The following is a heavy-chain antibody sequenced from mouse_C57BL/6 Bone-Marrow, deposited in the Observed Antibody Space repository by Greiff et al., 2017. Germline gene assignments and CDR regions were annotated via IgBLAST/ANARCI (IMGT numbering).Heavy chain of an antibody. CDR1: GYTFTSYG. V-gene: IGHV1-81*01. Sequence: QVKLQQSGAELARPGASVKLSCKASGYTFTSYGISWVKQRTGQGLAWLGEIYPRSGNTNYNEQFKGKDTLTADKSSSTASMELCSLTSEDSAVYFWARLGPYFYGSRYWYFDVWGTGTTVTVAS. CDR2: IYPRSGNT. D-gene: IGHD1-1*01. CDR3: ARLGPYFYGSRYWYFDV. J-gene: IGHJ1*03.